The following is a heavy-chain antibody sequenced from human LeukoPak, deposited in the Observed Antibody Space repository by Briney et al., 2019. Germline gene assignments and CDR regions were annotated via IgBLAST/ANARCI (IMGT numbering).Heavy chain of an antibody. CDR2: VYPGDSDT. V-gene: IGHV5-51*01. J-gene: IGHJ4*02. CDR1: GYTFSNYF. Sequence: GESLKISCKGSGYTFSNYFIAWGRPMPGKGVEWMGVVYPGDSDTRYSLSFEGQVTISVDKSISTAYLQWSSLKASDTAIYYCSLYLGGGSSLPAPIDYWGQGTLVTVSS. CDR3: SLYLGGGSSLPAPIDY. D-gene: IGHD3-16*01.